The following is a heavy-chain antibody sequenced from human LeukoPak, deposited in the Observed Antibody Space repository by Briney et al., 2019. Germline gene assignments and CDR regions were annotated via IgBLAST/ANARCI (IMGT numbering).Heavy chain of an antibody. CDR3: ARLLGYSGYDYATLAY. V-gene: IGHV5-51*01. Sequence: GESLKISCETSGYTFSSYPIAWVRQVPGRGLEWMGNFNPANSETTYSPSFQGQVTISADKSISTAYLQWSSLKASDTAMYYCARLLGYSGYDYATLAYWGQGTLVTVSS. D-gene: IGHD5-12*01. CDR2: FNPANSET. J-gene: IGHJ4*02. CDR1: GYTFSSYP.